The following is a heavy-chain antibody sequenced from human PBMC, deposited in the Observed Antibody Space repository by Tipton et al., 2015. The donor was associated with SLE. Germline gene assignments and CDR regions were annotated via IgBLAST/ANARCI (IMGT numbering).Heavy chain of an antibody. CDR3: ARGRDIVVVVAAAGFDP. J-gene: IGHJ5*02. CDR2: INHSGST. V-gene: IGHV4-34*01. Sequence: TLSLTCTVSGGSISGYYWSWIRQPPGKGLEWIGEINHSGSTNYNPSLKSRVTISVDTSKNQFSLKLSSVTAADTAVYYCARGRDIVVVVAAAGFDPWGQGTLVTVSS. D-gene: IGHD2-15*01. CDR1: GGSISGYY.